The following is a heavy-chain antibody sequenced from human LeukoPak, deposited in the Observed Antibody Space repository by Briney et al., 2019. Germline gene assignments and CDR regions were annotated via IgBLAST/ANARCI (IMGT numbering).Heavy chain of an antibody. J-gene: IGHJ4*02. CDR3: ARDSDSSGWLDY. Sequence: SQTLSLTCAISGDSVSSNSAAWNWIRQSPSRGLEWLGRTYYRSKWYNDYAVSVKSRITINPDTSKNQFSLKLSSVTAADTAVYYCARDSDSSGWLDYWGQGTLVTVSS. CDR1: GDSVSSNSAA. CDR2: TYYRSKWYN. V-gene: IGHV6-1*01. D-gene: IGHD6-19*01.